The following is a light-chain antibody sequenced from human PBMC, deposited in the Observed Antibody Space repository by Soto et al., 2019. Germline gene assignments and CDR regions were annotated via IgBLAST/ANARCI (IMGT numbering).Light chain of an antibody. J-gene: IGKJ1*01. CDR3: QQRSNWPGT. CDR1: QSVSSY. Sequence: EIVLTQSPATLSLSPGGRATLACRSSQSVSSYLAWYQQKPGQAPRLLIYDASSRATGVPARFSGSGSGTDFTLTISSLEAKDFAVYYCQQRSNWPGTFGQGTKVDIK. CDR2: DAS. V-gene: IGKV3-11*01.